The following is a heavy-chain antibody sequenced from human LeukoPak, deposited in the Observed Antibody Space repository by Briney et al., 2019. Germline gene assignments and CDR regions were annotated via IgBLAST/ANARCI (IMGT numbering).Heavy chain of an antibody. D-gene: IGHD6-19*01. CDR2: ISVYNGNT. J-gene: IGHJ4*02. Sequence: GASVKVSCKSSGHTFTSYGINWVRQAPGQGLEWMGWISVYNGNTHYAQKFQGRITMTTDTSTSTAYMDLRSLRSDDTAVYYCASAQEIAVVGSYFDYWGQGTLVTVSS. V-gene: IGHV1-18*01. CDR1: GHTFTSYG. CDR3: ASAQEIAVVGSYFDY.